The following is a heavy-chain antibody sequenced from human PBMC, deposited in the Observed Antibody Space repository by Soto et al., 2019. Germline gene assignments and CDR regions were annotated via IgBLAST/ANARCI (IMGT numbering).Heavy chain of an antibody. CDR1: GFTFSSYG. J-gene: IGHJ4*02. CDR3: AKGGDDYGDRRGYYFDY. Sequence: PGGSLRLSCAASGFTFSSYGMHWVRQAPGKGLEWVAVISYDGSNKYYADSVKGRFTISRDNSKNTLYLQMNSLRAEDTAVYYCAKGGDDYGDRRGYYFDYWGQGTLVTVSS. D-gene: IGHD4-17*01. V-gene: IGHV3-30*18. CDR2: ISYDGSNK.